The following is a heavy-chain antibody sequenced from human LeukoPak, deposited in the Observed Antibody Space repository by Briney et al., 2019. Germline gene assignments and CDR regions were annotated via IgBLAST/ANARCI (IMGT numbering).Heavy chain of an antibody. V-gene: IGHV1-69-2*01. CDR2: VDLEDGET. CDR1: WYTFTDYH. D-gene: IGHD2-21*01. J-gene: IGHJ4*02. Sequence: ASVKVSCKASWYTFTDYHMDRVEPAPGKGLEWMGRVDLEDGETLYAEKFQGRVTITADTSIDTAYMELSSLISEDTAVYYCATGLCGGDCYVPFDYWGQRTLVTVSS. CDR3: ATGLCGGDCYVPFDY.